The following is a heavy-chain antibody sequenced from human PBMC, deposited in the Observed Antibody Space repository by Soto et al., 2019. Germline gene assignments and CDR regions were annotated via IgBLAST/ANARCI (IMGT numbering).Heavy chain of an antibody. CDR3: ARAGGDFWSGPSLPVAPRKFDP. Sequence: ASVKVSCKASGYTFTSYGISWVRQAPGQGLEWMGWISAYNGNTNYAQKLQGRVTMTTDTSTSTAYMELRSLRSDDTAVYYCARAGGDFWSGPSLPVAPRKFDPWGQGTLVTVSS. CDR1: GYTFTSYG. J-gene: IGHJ5*02. D-gene: IGHD3-3*01. V-gene: IGHV1-18*01. CDR2: ISAYNGNT.